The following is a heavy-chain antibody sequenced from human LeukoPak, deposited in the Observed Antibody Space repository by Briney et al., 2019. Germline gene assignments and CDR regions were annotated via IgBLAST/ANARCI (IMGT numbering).Heavy chain of an antibody. D-gene: IGHD3-16*02. CDR2: ISAYNGNT. J-gene: IGHJ4*02. V-gene: IGHV1-18*01. CDR1: GYTFTSYG. CDR3: ARDPENYDYVWGSYRRPAFDY. Sequence: GASVKVSCKASGYTFTSYGISWVRQAPGQGLEWMGWISAYNGNTNYAQKLQGRVTMTTNTSTSTAYMELRSLRSDDTAVYYCARDPENYDYVWGSYRRPAFDYWGQGTLVTVSS.